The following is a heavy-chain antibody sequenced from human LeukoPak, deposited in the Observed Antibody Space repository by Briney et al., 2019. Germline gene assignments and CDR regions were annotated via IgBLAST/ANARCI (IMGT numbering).Heavy chain of an antibody. D-gene: IGHD5-24*01. J-gene: IGHJ4*02. Sequence: GSLRLSCAASGFEFSIYWMSWVRPAPGKGLEWVANINGAGSGKDYVDSVKGRFTISRDNAKDSLSLQMNSLRVEDTAVYYCARERWLQPDYWGQGILVTVSS. CDR1: GFEFSIYW. CDR3: ARERWLQPDY. V-gene: IGHV3-7*01. CDR2: INGAGSGK.